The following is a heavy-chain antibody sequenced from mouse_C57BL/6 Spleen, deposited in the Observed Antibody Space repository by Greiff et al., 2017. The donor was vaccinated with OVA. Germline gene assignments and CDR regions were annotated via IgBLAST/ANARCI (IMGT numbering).Heavy chain of an antibody. CDR2: ILPGSGST. CDR1: GYTFTGYW. CDR3: ANPGDYYGSSSDD. J-gene: IGHJ2*01. Sequence: VQLQQSGAELMKPGASVKLSCKATGYTFTGYWIEWVKQRPGHGLEWIGEILPGSGSTNYNEKFKGKATFTADTSSNTAYMQLSSLTAGDSAIYYSANPGDYYGSSSDDWGQGTTLTVSS. V-gene: IGHV1-9*01. D-gene: IGHD1-1*01.